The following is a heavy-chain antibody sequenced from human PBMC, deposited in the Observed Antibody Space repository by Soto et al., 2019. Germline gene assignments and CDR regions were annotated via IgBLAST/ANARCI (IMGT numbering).Heavy chain of an antibody. D-gene: IGHD3-3*01. CDR3: ARERITIFGVINRGAFDI. V-gene: IGHV3-21*01. CDR1: GFTFSSYS. J-gene: IGHJ3*02. Sequence: GGSLRLSCAASGFTFSSYSMNWVRQAPGKGLECVLSISSSSSYIYYADSVKGRFTISRDNAKNSLYLQMNSLRAEDTAVYYCARERITIFGVINRGAFDIWGQGTMVTVSS. CDR2: ISSSSSYI.